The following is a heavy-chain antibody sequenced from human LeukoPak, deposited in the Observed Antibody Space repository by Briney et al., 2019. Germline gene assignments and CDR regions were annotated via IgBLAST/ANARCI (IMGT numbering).Heavy chain of an antibody. CDR3: ARMVRERHSFDI. J-gene: IGHJ3*02. D-gene: IGHD3-10*01. V-gene: IGHV4-34*01. CDR1: GGSFSAYY. Sequence: SETLSLRCAVYGGSFSAYYWSWIRRPPGKRLEWIGEINHSESTNQNPSLKSRVTISVDTSNHQFSLRLSSVTAADTAVYYCARMVRERHSFDIWGQGTMVTVSS. CDR2: INHSEST.